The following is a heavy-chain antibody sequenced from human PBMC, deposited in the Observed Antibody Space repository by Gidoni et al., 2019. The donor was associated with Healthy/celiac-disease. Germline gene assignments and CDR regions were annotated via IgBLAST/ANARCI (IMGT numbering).Heavy chain of an antibody. Sequence: QVQLQQWGAGLLKPSETLSVTCAVYGGSFRGYYWSWIRQPPGKGLEWIGEINHSGSTNYNPSLKSRVTISVATSKTQFSLKLSSVTSADTAVYYCARMDSSGYYFYWGQGTLVTVSS. D-gene: IGHD3-22*01. J-gene: IGHJ4*02. CDR3: ARMDSSGYYFY. CDR2: INHSGST. CDR1: GGSFRGYY. V-gene: IGHV4-34*01.